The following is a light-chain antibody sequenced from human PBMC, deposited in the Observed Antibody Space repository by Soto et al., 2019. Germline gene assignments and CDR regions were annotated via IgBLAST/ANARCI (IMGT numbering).Light chain of an antibody. CDR2: GAS. V-gene: IGKV3-20*01. J-gene: IGKJ3*01. CDR1: QTVTSSY. Sequence: EIVLTQSPGTLSLSPGERVTLSCRASQTVTSSYLGWYQQKPGQAPRLLIYGASSRATGVPDRSSGSRSGTDFTLTISRLEPEDFAMYYCQQYGGSPFSFGPGTKVDIK. CDR3: QQYGGSPFS.